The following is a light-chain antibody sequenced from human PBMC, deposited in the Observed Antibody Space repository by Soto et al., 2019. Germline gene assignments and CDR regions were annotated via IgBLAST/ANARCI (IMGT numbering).Light chain of an antibody. J-gene: IGLJ3*02. CDR1: SSDVGGYNY. Sequence: QSALTQSASVSGSPGQSITISCTGTSSDVGGYNYVSWYQQHPGKAPKLLIYDVSNRPSGVSTRFSGSQSGNTASLTISGPQAEDEADYSCSSYTSTNSWVFGGGTKLTVL. CDR2: DVS. CDR3: SSYTSTNSWV. V-gene: IGLV2-14*01.